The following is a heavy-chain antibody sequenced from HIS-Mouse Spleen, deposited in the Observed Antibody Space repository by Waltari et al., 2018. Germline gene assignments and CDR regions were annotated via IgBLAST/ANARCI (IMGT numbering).Heavy chain of an antibody. CDR2: IYYSGGT. D-gene: IGHD6-13*01. CDR1: GGSISSSSYY. V-gene: IGHV4-39*07. CDR3: AREIPYSSSWYDWYFDL. J-gene: IGHJ2*01. Sequence: QLQLQESGPGLVKPSETLSLTCTVSGGSISSSSYYWGWIRQPPVKGLEWIGSIYYSGGTYTNPSLKSRVTRSVDTSKNQFSLKLSSVTAADTAVYYCAREIPYSSSWYDWYFDLWGRGTLVTVSS.